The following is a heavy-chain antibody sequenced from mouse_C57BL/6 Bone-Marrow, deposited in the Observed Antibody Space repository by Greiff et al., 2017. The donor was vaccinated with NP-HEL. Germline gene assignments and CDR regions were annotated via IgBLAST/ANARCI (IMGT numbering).Heavy chain of an antibody. CDR3: ARDRATTVVDYAMDY. D-gene: IGHD1-1*01. J-gene: IGHJ4*01. Sequence: EVMLVESGGGLVKPGGSLKLSCAASGFTFSSYAMSWVRQTPEKRLEWVATISDGGSYTYYPDNVKGRFTISRDNAKNNLYLQMSHLKSEDTTMYYCARDRATTVVDYAMDYWGQGTSVTVSS. CDR1: GFTFSSYA. V-gene: IGHV5-4*01. CDR2: ISDGGSYT.